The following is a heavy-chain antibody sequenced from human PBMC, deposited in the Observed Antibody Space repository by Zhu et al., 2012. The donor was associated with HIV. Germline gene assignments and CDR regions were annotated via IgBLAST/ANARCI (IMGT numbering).Heavy chain of an antibody. CDR3: ARHGLTMILVNFYSYSFQY. CDR1: GYSISSGHY. Sequence: QVQLQESGPGLVRPSETLSLICAVSGYSISSGHYWGWIRQPPGKGLEWIATIYRSGTTYYNPSLKSRVSLSMDMSNNQFSLELTSVTASDTAVYYXARHGLTMILVNFYSYSFQYWGRAPWPPSPQ. D-gene: IGHD3-22*01. V-gene: IGHV4-38-2*01. J-gene: IGHJ4*02. CDR2: IYRSGTT.